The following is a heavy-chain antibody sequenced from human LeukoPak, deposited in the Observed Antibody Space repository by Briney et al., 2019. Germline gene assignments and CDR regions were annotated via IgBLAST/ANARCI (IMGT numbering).Heavy chain of an antibody. D-gene: IGHD3-3*01. CDR2: IYYSGST. Sequence: SETLSLTCTVSGGSISSYYWSWIRQPPGKGLEWIGYIYYSGSTNYNPSLKSRVTISVDTSKNQFSLKLSSVTAADTAVYYCARRLITIFGLEAFDIWGQGTMVTVSS. CDR1: GGSISSYY. J-gene: IGHJ3*02. V-gene: IGHV4-59*01. CDR3: ARRLITIFGLEAFDI.